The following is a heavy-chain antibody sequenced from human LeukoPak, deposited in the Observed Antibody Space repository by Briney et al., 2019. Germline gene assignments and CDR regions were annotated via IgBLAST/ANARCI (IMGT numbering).Heavy chain of an antibody. D-gene: IGHD3-9*01. Sequence: SGPTLVNPTQTLTLICTFSGFSLSTSGVGVGWIRQPQGKPPDWLALSYWDDDKRYSPSLKSRLTITKDTSKNQVVLTMTNMDPVDTATYYCAHSNYDILTGYFQHWGQGTLVTVSS. CDR2: SYWDDDK. J-gene: IGHJ1*01. V-gene: IGHV2-5*02. CDR3: AHSNYDILTGYFQH. CDR1: GFSLSTSGVG.